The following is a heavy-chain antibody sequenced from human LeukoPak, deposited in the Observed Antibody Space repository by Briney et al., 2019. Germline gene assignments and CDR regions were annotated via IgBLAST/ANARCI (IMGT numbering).Heavy chain of an antibody. J-gene: IGHJ4*02. CDR2: ISAYNGNT. CDR1: GYTFTSYG. D-gene: IGHD3-22*01. V-gene: IGHV1-18*01. Sequence: ASVKVSCKASGYTFTSYGISWVRQAPGQGLEWMGWISAYNGNTNYAQKLQGRVTMTTDTSTSTAYMELRSLRSDDTAVYYCARGLAVDDSSGYYSYWGQGTLVTVSS. CDR3: ARGLAVDDSSGYYSY.